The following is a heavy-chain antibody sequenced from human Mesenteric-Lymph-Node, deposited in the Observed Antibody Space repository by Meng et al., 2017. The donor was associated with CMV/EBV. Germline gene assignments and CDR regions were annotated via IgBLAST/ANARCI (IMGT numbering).Heavy chain of an antibody. D-gene: IGHD6-13*01. CDR1: GGSISSSSYY. J-gene: IGHJ6*02. CDR2: IYYSGST. Sequence: GSLRLSCTVSGGSISSSSYYWGWIRQPPGKGLEWIGSIYYSGSTYYNPYLKSRVTISVDTSKNQFSLKLSSVTAADTAVYYCARRYSSSWYPYYYYGMDVWGQGTTVTVSS. V-gene: IGHV4-39*01. CDR3: ARRYSSSWYPYYYYGMDV.